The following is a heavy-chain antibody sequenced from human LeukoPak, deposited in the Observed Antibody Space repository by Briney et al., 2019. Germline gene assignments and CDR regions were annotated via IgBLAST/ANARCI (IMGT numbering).Heavy chain of an antibody. CDR3: ARDRKFIAVAGTGWFDP. V-gene: IGHV3-21*01. Sequence: GGSLRLSCAASGFTFSSYSMNWVRQAPGKGLEWVSSISSSSSYIYYADSVKGRFTISRDNAKNSLYLQMNSLRAEDTAVYYCARDRKFIAVAGTGWFDPWGQGTLVTVSS. J-gene: IGHJ5*02. CDR2: ISSSSSYI. CDR1: GFTFSSYS. D-gene: IGHD6-19*01.